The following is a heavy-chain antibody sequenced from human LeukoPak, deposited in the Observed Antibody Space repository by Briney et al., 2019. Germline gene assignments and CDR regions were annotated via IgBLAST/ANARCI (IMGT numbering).Heavy chain of an antibody. CDR3: SRDGMGTKSFDY. CDR1: GFTFSSYS. D-gene: IGHD5-24*01. CDR2: ISSSSSYI. J-gene: IGHJ4*02. V-gene: IGHV3-21*01. Sequence: GGSLRLSCAASGFTFSSYSMNWVRQAPGKGLEWVSSISSSSSYIYYADSVKGRFTISRGSSENTLYLQMKSLRAEDTALYYCSRDGMGTKSFDYWGQGTLVTVSS.